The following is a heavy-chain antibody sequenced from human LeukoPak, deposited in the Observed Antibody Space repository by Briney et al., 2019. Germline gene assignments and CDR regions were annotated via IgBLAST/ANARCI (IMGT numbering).Heavy chain of an antibody. CDR3: SKWGDYDVLTGYYDSDF. V-gene: IGHV3-23*01. CDR2: IVGSGGST. J-gene: IGHJ4*02. CDR1: GYTFSNYA. D-gene: IGHD3-9*01. Sequence: GASLRLSCAASGYTFSNYAMSWVRQAPGKGLEWVSAIVGSGGSTYYADSVKGRFSISRGNSKNTLFLQMNSLRVEDTALYFCSKWGDYDVLTGYYDSDFWGQGTLVTVFS.